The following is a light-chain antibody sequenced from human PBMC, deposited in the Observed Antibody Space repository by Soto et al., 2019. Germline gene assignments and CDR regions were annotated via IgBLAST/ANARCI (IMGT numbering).Light chain of an antibody. CDR1: QSISSSF. V-gene: IGKV1-39*01. J-gene: IGKJ1*01. Sequence: DIQMTQSPSSLSASVGDRVTITCRASQSISSSFVNWYQQKTGKAPKLLIYSASSLQSGVPSRLSGSGSGTDFTLTISSLQHEDFATYYCQQTYSTPTWTFGQGTKVEIK. CDR2: SAS. CDR3: QQTYSTPTWT.